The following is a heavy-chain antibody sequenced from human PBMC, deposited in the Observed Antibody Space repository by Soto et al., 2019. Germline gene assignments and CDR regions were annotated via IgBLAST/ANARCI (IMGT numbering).Heavy chain of an antibody. J-gene: IGHJ4*02. Sequence: GGSLRLSCAASGFTFSSYAMSWVRQAPGKGLEWVSAISGSGGSTYYADSVKGRFTISRDNSKNTLYLQMNSLRAEDTAVYYCAKDVTTEYSGYHGYFDYWGQGTLVTVSS. CDR3: AKDVTTEYSGYHGYFDY. CDR1: GFTFSSYA. V-gene: IGHV3-23*01. D-gene: IGHD5-12*01. CDR2: ISGSGGST.